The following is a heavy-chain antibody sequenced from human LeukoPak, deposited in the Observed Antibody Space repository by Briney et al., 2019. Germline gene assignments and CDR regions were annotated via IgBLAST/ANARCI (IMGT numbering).Heavy chain of an antibody. V-gene: IGHV4-39*07. CDR1: GGSISSISYY. D-gene: IGHD1-26*01. CDR2: IYYSGST. CDR3: ARRGRGATNDY. J-gene: IGHJ4*02. Sequence: PSETLSLTCTVSGGSISSISYYWGWIRQPPGKGLEWIGSIYYSGSTNYNPSLKSRVTISVDTSKNQFSLKLSSVTAADTAVYYCARRGRGATNDYWGQGTLVTVSS.